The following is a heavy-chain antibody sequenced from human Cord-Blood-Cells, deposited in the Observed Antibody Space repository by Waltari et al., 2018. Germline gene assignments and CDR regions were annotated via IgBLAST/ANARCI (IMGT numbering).Heavy chain of an antibody. J-gene: IGHJ4*02. CDR1: GLTFSSYG. V-gene: IGHV3-30*18. Sequence: VQPVQSGGGVVQPGRSLRPSCAAAGLTFSSYGMHWVRQAPGKGLEWVAVISYDGSNKYYADSVKCRFTISRDNSKNTLYLQINSLRAEDTAVYYCAKDLPGIAAAGCDYWGQGTLVTVSS. D-gene: IGHD6-13*01. CDR2: ISYDGSNK. CDR3: AKDLPGIAAAGCDY.